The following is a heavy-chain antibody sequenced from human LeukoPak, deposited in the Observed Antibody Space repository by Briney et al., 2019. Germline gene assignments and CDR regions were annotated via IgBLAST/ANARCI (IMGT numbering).Heavy chain of an antibody. CDR1: GYTFTSYA. D-gene: IGHD3-10*01. J-gene: IGHJ5*01. CDR2: INAGNGNT. CDR3: ARDEEPDYYGSGSSPWFDP. V-gene: IGHV1-3*01. Sequence: ASVKVSCKASGYTFTSYAMHWVRQAPGQRLEWMGWINAGNGNTKYSQKFQGRVTITRDTSASTAYMELSSLRSEDTAVYYCARDEEPDYYGSGSSPWFDPWGQGTTVTVSS.